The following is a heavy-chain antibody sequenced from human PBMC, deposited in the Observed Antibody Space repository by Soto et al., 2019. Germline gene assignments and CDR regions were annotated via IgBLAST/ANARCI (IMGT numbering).Heavy chain of an antibody. CDR1: GYTFITYG. D-gene: IGHD3-9*01. Sequence: QVQQVQPGAEVKKPGASVKVSCKASGYTFITYGISWVRQAPGQGLEWMGWISPNSGDTKYAQNLQGRVTMTTDTSTSTAYLELRGLRSDDTAVYYCARGKRGYDILTDYDYWGQGTLVTVSS. CDR3: ARGKRGYDILTDYDY. V-gene: IGHV1-18*01. CDR2: ISPNSGDT. J-gene: IGHJ4*02.